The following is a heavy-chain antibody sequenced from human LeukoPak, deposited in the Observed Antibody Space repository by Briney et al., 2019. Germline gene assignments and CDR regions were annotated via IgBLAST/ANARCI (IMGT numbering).Heavy chain of an antibody. J-gene: IGHJ3*02. V-gene: IGHV4-4*07. CDR3: ARGIVAAPERALDM. CDR2: IYSSGSL. Sequence: SETLSLTCTVSGGSLANYYWSWIRQPARKGLEWIGRIYSSGSLDYNPSLKSRVTMSIDTSKNQFSLKMSSVTAADTAVYYCARGIVAAPERALDMWGQGTMVTVSS. D-gene: IGHD6-13*01. CDR1: GGSLANYY.